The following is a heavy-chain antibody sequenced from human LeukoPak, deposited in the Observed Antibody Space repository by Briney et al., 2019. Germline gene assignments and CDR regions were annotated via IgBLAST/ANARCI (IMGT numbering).Heavy chain of an antibody. CDR1: GYTFTGYY. V-gene: IGHV1-2*06. Sequence: GASVKVSCKASGYTFTGYYMHWVRQAPGQGLEWMGRINPNSGGTNYAQKFQGRVTMTRDTSISTAYMELSRLRSDDTAVYYCARDRGLPVATIAALDYWSQGTLVTVSS. J-gene: IGHJ4*02. CDR2: INPNSGGT. D-gene: IGHD5-12*01. CDR3: ARDRGLPVATIAALDY.